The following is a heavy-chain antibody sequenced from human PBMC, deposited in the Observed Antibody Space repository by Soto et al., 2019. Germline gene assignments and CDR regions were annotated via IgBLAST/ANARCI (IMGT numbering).Heavy chain of an antibody. V-gene: IGHV4-61*08. CDR1: GGPISSGGYS. CDR2: IYHSGST. CDR3: ARGSVAARYNWLDP. D-gene: IGHD6-19*01. Sequence: SETLSLTCAVSGGPISSGGYSWSWIRQPPGRGLEWIGEIYHSGSTYYNPSLKSRVTMSVDTSKNQLSLKLTSVTAADTAVYYCARGSVAARYNWLDPWGPGTLVTVSS. J-gene: IGHJ5*02.